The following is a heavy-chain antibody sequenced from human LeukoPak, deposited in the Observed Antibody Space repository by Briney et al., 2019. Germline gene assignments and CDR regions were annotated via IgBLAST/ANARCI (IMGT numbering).Heavy chain of an antibody. CDR3: ARDLGYGGNSVGY. D-gene: IGHD4-23*01. J-gene: IGHJ4*02. CDR2: IYYSGST. Sequence: SETLSLTCTVSGGSISSSSYYWGWIRQPPGKGLEWIGSIYYSGSTYYNPSLKSRVTISVDTSKNQFSLKLSSVTAADTAVYYCARDLGYGGNSVGYWGQGTLVTVSS. CDR1: GGSISSSSYY. V-gene: IGHV4-39*07.